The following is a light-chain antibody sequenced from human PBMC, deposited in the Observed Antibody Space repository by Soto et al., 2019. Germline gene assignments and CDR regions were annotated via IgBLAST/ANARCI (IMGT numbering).Light chain of an antibody. Sequence: QSALTQPASVSGSPGQSITISCTGTSSDVGAYDYVSWYQQHPGKAPKFMLYEVSNRPSGLSNRFSGSKSGNTASLTISGLQAEDEAEDYCSSYTTSNTWVFGGGTKLTVL. CDR1: SSDVGAYDY. V-gene: IGLV2-14*01. J-gene: IGLJ3*02. CDR3: SSYTTSNTWV. CDR2: EVS.